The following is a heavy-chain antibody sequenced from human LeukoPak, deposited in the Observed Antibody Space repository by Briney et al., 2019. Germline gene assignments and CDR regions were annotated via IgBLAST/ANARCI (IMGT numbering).Heavy chain of an antibody. CDR1: GGSISSGEYY. D-gene: IGHD5-18*01. V-gene: IGHV4-30-4*01. J-gene: IGHJ4*02. Sequence: PSETLSLTFTVYGGSISSGEYYWSWIRQPPGKGLERIGYIYYSGSTYYNQTLKRRVTISVDTSKNQLSLKLSSVTAAATAVYYCARGGRGYSYGSFDYWGQGTLVTVSS. CDR2: IYYSGST. CDR3: ARGGRGYSYGSFDY.